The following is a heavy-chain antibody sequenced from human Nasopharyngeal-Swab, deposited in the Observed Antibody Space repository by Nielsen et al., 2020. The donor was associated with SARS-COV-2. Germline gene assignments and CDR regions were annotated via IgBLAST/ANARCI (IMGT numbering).Heavy chain of an antibody. Sequence: GESLKISCAASGFILSDYWVHWVRQAPGKGPVWVSHVKNDGTTTTYADAVKGRFTMSRDDAKNILYLQMNSLRTEDTAVYYCARDGQGAVDLDYWGQGSLVTVSS. CDR2: VKNDGTTT. V-gene: IGHV3-74*01. J-gene: IGHJ4*02. D-gene: IGHD6-19*01. CDR3: ARDGQGAVDLDY. CDR1: GFILSDYW.